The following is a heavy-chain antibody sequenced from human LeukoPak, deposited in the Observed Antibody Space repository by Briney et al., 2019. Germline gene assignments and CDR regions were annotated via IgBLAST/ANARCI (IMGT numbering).Heavy chain of an antibody. Sequence: PEGSLRLSCAASGFTFSSYAMSWVRQAPGKGLEWVSAISGSGGSTYYADSVKGRFTISRDNSKNTLYLQMNSLRAEDTAVYYCAKVFTIFGVVIKRGLHFDYWGQGTLVTVSS. CDR1: GFTFSSYA. CDR2: ISGSGGST. J-gene: IGHJ4*02. D-gene: IGHD3-3*01. CDR3: AKVFTIFGVVIKRGLHFDY. V-gene: IGHV3-23*01.